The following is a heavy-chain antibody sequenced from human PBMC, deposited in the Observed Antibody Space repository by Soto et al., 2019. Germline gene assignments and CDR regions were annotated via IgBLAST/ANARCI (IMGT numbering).Heavy chain of an antibody. Sequence: ASVKVSCKASGYTFIDYYMHWVRQAPGQGFEWLGRISPKSGATNYAQKFQGRVTMTWNTSLNTAYMELSSLISEDTAVYYCARPPGYISDWYYFDLWGQGTLVTVSS. CDR2: ISPKSGAT. V-gene: IGHV1-2*02. CDR1: GYTFIDYY. D-gene: IGHD3-9*01. J-gene: IGHJ4*02. CDR3: ARPPGYISDWYYFDL.